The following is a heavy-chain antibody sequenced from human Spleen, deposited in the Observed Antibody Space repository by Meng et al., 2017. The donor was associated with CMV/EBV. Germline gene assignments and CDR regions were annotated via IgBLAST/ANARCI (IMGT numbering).Heavy chain of an antibody. CDR2: IYSSGNT. J-gene: IGHJ4*02. CDR1: SISSRGYY. CDR3: ARVDLRLGELSLGFDN. D-gene: IGHD3-16*02. V-gene: IGHV4-31*02. Sequence: SISSRGYYWPWIRQHPGKGLEWIGFIYSSGNTYYNPSLKTRLTISVDTSKNQFSLNLSSVTAADTAMYYCARVDLRLGELSLGFDNWGQGTLVTVSS.